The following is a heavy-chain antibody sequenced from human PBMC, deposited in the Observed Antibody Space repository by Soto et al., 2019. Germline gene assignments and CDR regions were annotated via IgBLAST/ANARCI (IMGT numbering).Heavy chain of an antibody. Sequence: QVQLVQSGAEVKKPGSSVKVSCKASGGTFSSYAISWVRQAPGQGLEWMGGINPISETTNYAQKFQGRVTLTADESKSTAYMELSSLRSEDTAVYYCARSQGSSTSLEIYYYYYYGMDVWGQGTTVTVSS. J-gene: IGHJ6*02. CDR1: GGTFSSYA. CDR3: ARSQGSSTSLEIYYYYYYGMDV. V-gene: IGHV1-69*01. D-gene: IGHD2-2*01. CDR2: INPISETT.